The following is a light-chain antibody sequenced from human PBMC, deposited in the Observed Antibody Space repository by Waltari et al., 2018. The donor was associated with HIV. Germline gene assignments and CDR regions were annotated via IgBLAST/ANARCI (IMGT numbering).Light chain of an antibody. Sequence: DIQMTQSPSSLSASIGDRVTITCRASQNVKNYLNWYQQKPGQAPKILIYSATTLNSGVPSRFSGSGSGTDFTLTITNLQPEDFAVYFCQQSYYAPTFGPGTTVDTK. CDR1: QNVKNY. CDR2: SAT. J-gene: IGKJ3*01. CDR3: QQSYYAPT. V-gene: IGKV1-39*01.